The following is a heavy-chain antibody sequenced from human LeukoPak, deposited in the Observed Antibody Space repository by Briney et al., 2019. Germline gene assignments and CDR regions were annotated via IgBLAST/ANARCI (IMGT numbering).Heavy chain of an antibody. J-gene: IGHJ3*02. V-gene: IGHV1-3*01. Sequence: ASVKVSCKASGYTFTSYAMHWVRQAPGQRLEWMGWINAGNGNTKYSQKFQGRVTITRDTSASTAYMELSSLRSEDTAVYYCARDGGQYCTNGVCYPTGGDAFDIWGQGTMVTVSS. CDR2: INAGNGNT. D-gene: IGHD2-8*01. CDR1: GYTFTSYA. CDR3: ARDGGQYCTNGVCYPTGGDAFDI.